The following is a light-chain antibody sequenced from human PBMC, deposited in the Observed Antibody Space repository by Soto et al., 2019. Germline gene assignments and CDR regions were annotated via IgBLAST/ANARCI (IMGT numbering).Light chain of an antibody. CDR2: RND. J-gene: IGLJ2*01. CDR1: SSNIGSNY. Sequence: QSVLTQPPSASGTPGQRVTISCSGSSSNIGSNYVYWYQQLPGTAPKLLIYRNDERPSGVPDRFSGSKSGTSASLAISGLQSEDEADYFCGAWADSLSAAVFGAGTKLTVL. CDR3: GAWADSLSAAV. V-gene: IGLV1-47*01.